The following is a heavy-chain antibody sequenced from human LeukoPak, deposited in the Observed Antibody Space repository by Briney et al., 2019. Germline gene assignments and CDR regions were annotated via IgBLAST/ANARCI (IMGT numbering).Heavy chain of an antibody. CDR2: IIPIFGTA. CDR1: GGTFSSYA. V-gene: IGHV1-69*13. CDR3: ARAPRIQLSEGWDY. Sequence: SVKVSCKASGGTFSSYAISWVRQAPGQGLEWMGGIIPIFGTANYAQKFKGRVTITADESTSTAYMELSSLRSEDTAVYYCARAPRIQLSEGWDYWGQGTLVTVSS. J-gene: IGHJ4*02. D-gene: IGHD5-18*01.